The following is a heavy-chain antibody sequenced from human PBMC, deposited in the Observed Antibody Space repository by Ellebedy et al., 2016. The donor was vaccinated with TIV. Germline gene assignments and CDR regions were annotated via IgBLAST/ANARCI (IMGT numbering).Heavy chain of an antibody. V-gene: IGHV1-69*13. CDR1: GGTFSSYA. D-gene: IGHD2-2*01. CDR3: ARGYCSSTSCQEYNWFDP. J-gene: IGHJ5*02. Sequence: ASVKVSCKASGGTFSSYAISWVRQAPGQGLEWMGGIIPIFGTANYAQKFQGRVTITADESTSTAYMELSSLRSEDTAVYYCARGYCSSTSCQEYNWFDPWGQGTLVTVSS. CDR2: IIPIFGTA.